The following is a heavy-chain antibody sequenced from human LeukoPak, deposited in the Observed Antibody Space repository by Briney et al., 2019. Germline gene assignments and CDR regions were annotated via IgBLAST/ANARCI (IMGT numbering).Heavy chain of an antibody. Sequence: SETLSLTCTVSGGSISSYYWSWIRQPPGKGLEWVGYIYYSGTTNYNPSLKSRVTISVDTSKNQFSLKLSSVTAADTAVYYCARGVYIAAAQYGYWGQGTLSPSPQ. CDR2: IYYSGTT. J-gene: IGHJ4*02. CDR1: GGSISSYY. D-gene: IGHD6-13*01. V-gene: IGHV4-59*01. CDR3: ARGVYIAAAQYGY.